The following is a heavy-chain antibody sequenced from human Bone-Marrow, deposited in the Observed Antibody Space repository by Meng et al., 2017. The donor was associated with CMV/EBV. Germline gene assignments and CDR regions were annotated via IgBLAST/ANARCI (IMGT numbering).Heavy chain of an antibody. D-gene: IGHD6-13*01. V-gene: IGHV3-13*01. J-gene: IGHJ4*02. CDR3: ASSRFGIAAAGTRN. CDR1: GFTFSSYD. Sequence: GGSLRLSCAASGFTFSSYDMHWVRQATGKGLEWVSAIGTAGDTYYPGSVKGRFTISRDNAKNSLYLQMNSLRAEDTAVYYCASSRFGIAAAGTRNWGQGTLVTVSS. CDR2: IGTAGDT.